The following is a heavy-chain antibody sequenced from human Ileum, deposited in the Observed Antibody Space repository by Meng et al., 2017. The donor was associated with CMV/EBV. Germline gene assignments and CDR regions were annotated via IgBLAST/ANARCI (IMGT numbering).Heavy chain of an antibody. CDR1: MSSRPFY. Sequence: MSSRPFYWGWSPQPPGKGLEWIGNIYYTGITYYNPSLKSRVTISIDTSKNHFSLKLYSVTAADTAVYYCAKISYGSESYRFRGWFDPWGQGTLVTVSS. CDR2: IYYTGIT. CDR3: AKISYGSESYRFRGWFDP. D-gene: IGHD3-10*01. J-gene: IGHJ5*02. V-gene: IGHV4-39*02.